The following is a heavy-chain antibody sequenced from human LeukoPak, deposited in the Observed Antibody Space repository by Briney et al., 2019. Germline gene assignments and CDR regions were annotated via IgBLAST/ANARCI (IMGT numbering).Heavy chain of an antibody. V-gene: IGHV4-59*01. J-gene: IGHJ6*02. CDR3: VRVSVVYGMDV. CDR1: GGSISSDY. CDR2: MYYTGST. Sequence: SETLSLTCSVSGGSISSDYWAWIRQPPGKGLDWIGYMYYTGSTNYNPSLKSRVTISLATSKKQFSLKLSSVTAADAAVYYCVRVSVVYGMDVWGRGTTVTVSS.